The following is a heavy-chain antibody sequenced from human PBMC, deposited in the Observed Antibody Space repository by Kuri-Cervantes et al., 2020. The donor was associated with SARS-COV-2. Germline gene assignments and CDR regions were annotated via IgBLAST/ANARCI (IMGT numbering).Heavy chain of an antibody. D-gene: IGHD2-15*01. J-gene: IGHJ6*03. CDR1: GDPMSSGNYY. CDR3: ARDGCGGSCYGYYYMDV. CDR2: IYTTGTT. V-gene: IGHV4-61*09. Sequence: SETLSLTCTVSGDPMSSGNYYWSWIRQPAGKGLEWIGHIYTTGTTNYNPSLKSRISISVDTSKNQFSLKLSSVTAADTAVYYCARDGCGGSCYGYYYMDVWGKGTAVTVSS.